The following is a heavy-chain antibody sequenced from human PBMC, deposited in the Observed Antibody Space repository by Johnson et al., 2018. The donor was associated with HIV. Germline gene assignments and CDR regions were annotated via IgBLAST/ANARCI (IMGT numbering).Heavy chain of an antibody. V-gene: IGHV3-66*01. Sequence: VQLVESWGGVVQPGGSLRLSCAAAGFTFSNAWMSWVPQAPGKGLEWVSVLFSGGSTYYADSVKGRFTISRDNSKNTLYLQMNSLRAEDTAVYYCARDRRVSSWSRALDAFDIWGQGTMVTVSS. CDR3: ARDRRVSSWSRALDAFDI. D-gene: IGHD6-13*01. CDR2: LFSGGST. J-gene: IGHJ3*02. CDR1: GFTFSNAW.